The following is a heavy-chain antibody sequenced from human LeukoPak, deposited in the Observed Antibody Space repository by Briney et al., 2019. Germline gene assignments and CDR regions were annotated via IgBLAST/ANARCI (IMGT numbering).Heavy chain of an antibody. Sequence: ASMKASCKSSGFTFTDYYIHWVRQAPGQGLEWMGYIGPHSSATSSPQEFQGRVTMTRDTSMSTAYMELTRLTSDDTAVYYCAREGNGLLSKDFDYWGQGTLVTVSS. CDR2: IGPHSSAT. V-gene: IGHV1-2*02. CDR1: GFTFTDYY. J-gene: IGHJ4*02. CDR3: AREGNGLLSKDFDY. D-gene: IGHD2/OR15-2a*01.